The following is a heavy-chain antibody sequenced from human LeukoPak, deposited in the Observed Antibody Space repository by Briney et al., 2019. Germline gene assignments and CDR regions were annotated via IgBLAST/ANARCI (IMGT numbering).Heavy chain of an antibody. Sequence: SETLSLTCTVSGGSISSYYWSWIRQPPGKGLEWIGYINYSGSTKYNPSLKSRVTISVDTSKNQFSLKVSSVTAADTAVYYCARDVSGLLWLPGDYWGQGTLVTVSS. D-gene: IGHD3-10*01. CDR3: ARDVSGLLWLPGDY. CDR1: GGSISSYY. CDR2: INYSGST. J-gene: IGHJ4*02. V-gene: IGHV4-59*12.